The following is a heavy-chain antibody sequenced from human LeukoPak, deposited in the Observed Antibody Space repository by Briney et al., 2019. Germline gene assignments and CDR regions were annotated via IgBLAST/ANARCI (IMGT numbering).Heavy chain of an antibody. V-gene: IGHV1-18*01. Sequence: ASVKVSCKASGYTFTSYGISWVRQAPGQGLEWMGWISAYNGNTNYAQKFQGRVTMTRDTSISTAYMELSRLRSDDTAVYYCARARDGYNCDYWGQGTLVTVSS. D-gene: IGHD5-24*01. CDR2: ISAYNGNT. J-gene: IGHJ4*02. CDR3: ARARDGYNCDY. CDR1: GYTFTSYG.